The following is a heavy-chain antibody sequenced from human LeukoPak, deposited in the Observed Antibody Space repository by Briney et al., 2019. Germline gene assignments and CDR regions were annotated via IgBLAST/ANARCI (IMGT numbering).Heavy chain of an antibody. Sequence: KTGGSLRLSCAASGFTFSSYSMNWVRQAPGKGLEWVSSISSSSSYIYYADSVKGRFTISRDNAKNSLYLQMNSLRAEDTAVYYCARETEDYYSGRVFDYWGQGTLVTVSS. CDR3: ARETEDYYSGRVFDY. CDR2: ISSSSSYI. D-gene: IGHD2-21*01. CDR1: GFTFSSYS. V-gene: IGHV3-21*01. J-gene: IGHJ4*02.